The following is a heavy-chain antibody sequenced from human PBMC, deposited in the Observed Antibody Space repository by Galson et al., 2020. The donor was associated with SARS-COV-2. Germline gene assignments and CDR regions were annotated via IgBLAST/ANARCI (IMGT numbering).Heavy chain of an antibody. J-gene: IGHJ4*02. CDR3: ARVHSYDVLTGYYVYYFDH. CDR1: GFTFADFG. Sequence: GESLKISCMASGFTFADFGMSWVRQPPGKGLEWVASIKTKAYGETPEYAASVKGRFTVSRDDSESFDYLQMNSLKTEDTGVYYCARVHSYDVLTGYYVYYFDHWGQGALVTVSS. D-gene: IGHD3-9*01. CDR2: IKTKAYGETP. V-gene: IGHV3-49*04.